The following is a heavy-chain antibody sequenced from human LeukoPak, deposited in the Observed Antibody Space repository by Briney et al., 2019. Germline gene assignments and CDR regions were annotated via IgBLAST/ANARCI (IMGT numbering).Heavy chain of an antibody. CDR3: ARSRWLDAFDY. J-gene: IGHJ4*02. V-gene: IGHV3-30*03. CDR2: ISYDGSNK. Sequence: GGSLRLSCAASGFTFSSYGMHWVRQAPGKGLEWVAVISYDGSNKYYADSVKGRFTISRDNSKNTLYLQMNSLRADDTAVYYCARSRWLDAFDYWGQGTLVTVSS. D-gene: IGHD6-19*01. CDR1: GFTFSSYG.